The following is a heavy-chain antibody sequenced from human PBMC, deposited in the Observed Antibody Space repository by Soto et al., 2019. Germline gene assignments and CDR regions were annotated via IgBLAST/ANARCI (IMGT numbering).Heavy chain of an antibody. Sequence: QVQVVQSGAEVKKPGSSVKVSCTASGGSFSNYGISWVRQAPGQGLEWMGGIIPVFGTPHYAQKFQDRVTITADESTSTVYMEVSSLTSEDTAVYYCARGDATKIIVTTYYGLDVWGQGTTVTVSS. CDR2: IIPVFGTP. V-gene: IGHV1-69*12. D-gene: IGHD3-22*01. CDR1: GGSFSNYG. CDR3: ARGDATKIIVTTYYGLDV. J-gene: IGHJ6*02.